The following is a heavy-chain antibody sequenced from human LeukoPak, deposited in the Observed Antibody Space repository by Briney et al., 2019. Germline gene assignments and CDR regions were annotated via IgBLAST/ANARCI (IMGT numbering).Heavy chain of an antibody. CDR3: ARSLDSTGYYYGSVAGY. CDR1: GYTFTSYY. Sequence: ASVKVSCKASGYTFTSYYMYWVRQAPGQGLEWMGIINPGGGSTSYAQRFQGRVTMTRDTSTSTVYMELYSLRSEDTAVYYCARSLDSTGYYYGSVAGYWGQGTLVTVSS. CDR2: INPGGGST. D-gene: IGHD3-22*01. V-gene: IGHV1-46*01. J-gene: IGHJ4*02.